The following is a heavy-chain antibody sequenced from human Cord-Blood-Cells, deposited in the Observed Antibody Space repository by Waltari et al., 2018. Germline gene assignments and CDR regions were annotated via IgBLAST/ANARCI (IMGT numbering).Heavy chain of an antibody. CDR2: IYYSGST. D-gene: IGHD6-13*01. Sequence: QLQLQESGPGLVKPSETLSLTCTVSGGSIGSSSYYWGWIRQPPGKGLEWIGSIYYSGSTYYNPSLKSRVTISVDTSKNQFSLKLSSVTAADTAVYYCARRGIAAAGDAFDIWGQGTMVTVSS. J-gene: IGHJ3*02. CDR1: GGSIGSSSYY. V-gene: IGHV4-39*01. CDR3: ARRGIAAAGDAFDI.